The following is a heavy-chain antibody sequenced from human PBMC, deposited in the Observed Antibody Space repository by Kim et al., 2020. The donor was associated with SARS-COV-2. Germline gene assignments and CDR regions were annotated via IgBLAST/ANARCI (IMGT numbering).Heavy chain of an antibody. V-gene: IGHV4-59*01. Sequence: SETLSLTCTVSGGSISSYYWSWIRQPPGKGLEWIGYIYYSGSTNYNPSLKSRVTISVDTSKNQFSLKLSSVTAADTAVYYCARVQDTAMVVIAFDIWGQGTMVTVSS. CDR3: ARVQDTAMVVIAFDI. J-gene: IGHJ3*02. CDR2: IYYSGST. CDR1: GGSISSYY. D-gene: IGHD5-18*01.